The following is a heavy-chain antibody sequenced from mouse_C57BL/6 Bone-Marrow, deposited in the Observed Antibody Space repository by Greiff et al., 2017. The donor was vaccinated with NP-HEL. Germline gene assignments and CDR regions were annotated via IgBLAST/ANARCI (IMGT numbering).Heavy chain of an antibody. J-gene: IGHJ2*01. CDR1: GFTFSSYG. CDR2: ISTGGSYT. D-gene: IGHD3-3*01. V-gene: IGHV5-6*01. Sequence: EVLLVESGGDLVKPGGSLKLSCAASGFTFSSYGMPWVRQTPDKRLEWVATISTGGSYTYYPDSVKGRFTISRDNAKNTLYLQISSLKAEDTAMYYCARQGGRGGYYFDYWGQGTTLTVSS. CDR3: ARQGGRGGYYFDY.